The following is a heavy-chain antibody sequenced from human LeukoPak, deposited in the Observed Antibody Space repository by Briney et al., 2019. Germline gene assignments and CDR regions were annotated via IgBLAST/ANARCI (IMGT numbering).Heavy chain of an antibody. D-gene: IGHD1-26*01. V-gene: IGHV3-48*02. Sequence: GGSLRLSCAASGFTFSSYSMNWVRQAPGKGLEWVSHITASGTAMFYADSVKGRFTISRDIAKNSLYLQMNSLRDEDTAVYYCASSGSYRFDYWGQGTLVTVSS. CDR1: GFTFSSYS. CDR2: ITASGTAM. J-gene: IGHJ4*02. CDR3: ASSGSYRFDY.